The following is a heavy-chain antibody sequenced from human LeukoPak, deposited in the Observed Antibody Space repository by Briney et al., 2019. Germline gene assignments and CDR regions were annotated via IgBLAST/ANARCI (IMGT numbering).Heavy chain of an antibody. J-gene: IGHJ4*02. CDR2: ISSSGSTI. CDR3: ARTKVRGGYFDY. Sequence: GGSLRLSCVASGLTFSTYEMKWVRQAPGKGLEWVSYISSSGSTIYYSDSVKGRFTISRDNAKNSLYLQMNSLRAEDTAVFYCARTKVRGGYFDYWGQGTLVTVSS. V-gene: IGHV3-48*03. CDR1: GLTFSTYE. D-gene: IGHD3-10*01.